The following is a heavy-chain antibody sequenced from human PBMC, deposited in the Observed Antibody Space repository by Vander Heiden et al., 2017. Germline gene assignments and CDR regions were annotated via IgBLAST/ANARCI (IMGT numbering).Heavy chain of an antibody. V-gene: IGHV3-9*01. J-gene: IGHJ4*02. Sequence: EVQLVESGGGLVQPGRSLRLSCAASGFTFVDYAMHWVRQAPGKGLEWVSGISWNSGSIGYADSVKGRFTISRDNAKNSLYLQMNRLRAEDTALYYCAKSQGAVVVIWGYYFDYWGQGTLVTVSS. CDR2: ISWNSGSI. D-gene: IGHD3-22*01. CDR1: GFTFVDYA. CDR3: AKSQGAVVVIWGYYFDY.